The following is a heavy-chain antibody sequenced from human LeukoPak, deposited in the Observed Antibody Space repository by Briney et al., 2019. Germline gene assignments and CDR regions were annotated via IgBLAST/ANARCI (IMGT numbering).Heavy chain of an antibody. CDR2: INPNSGGT. V-gene: IGHV1-2*02. CDR3: ASLTYYYDSRGYLGGAFDI. CDR1: GYTFTGYY. J-gene: IGHJ3*02. Sequence: ASVKVSCKASGYTFTGYYMHWVRQAPGQGLEWMGWINPNSGGTNYAQKFQGRVTITRDTSISTAYMELSRLRSDDTAVYYCASLTYYYDSRGYLGGAFDIWGQGTMVTVSS. D-gene: IGHD3-22*01.